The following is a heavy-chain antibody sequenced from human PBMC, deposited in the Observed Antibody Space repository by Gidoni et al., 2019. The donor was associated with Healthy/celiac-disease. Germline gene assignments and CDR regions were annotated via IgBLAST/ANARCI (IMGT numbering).Heavy chain of an antibody. J-gene: IGHJ5*02. CDR2: IKQDGSEK. CDR3: ARGPRPVTIFGVVIIDNWFDP. CDR1: GFPFSSYW. D-gene: IGHD3-3*01. Sequence: EVQLVESGGGLVQPGGSLRLSCAASGFPFSSYWMSWVRQAPGKGLEWVANIKQDGSEKYYVDSVKGRFTNSRDNAKNSLYLQMNSLRAEDTAVYYCARGPRPVTIFGVVIIDNWFDPWGQGTLVTVSS. V-gene: IGHV3-7*03.